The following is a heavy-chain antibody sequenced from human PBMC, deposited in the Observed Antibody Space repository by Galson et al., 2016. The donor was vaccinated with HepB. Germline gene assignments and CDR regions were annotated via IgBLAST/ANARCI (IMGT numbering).Heavy chain of an antibody. CDR2: IYLSGIT. CDR1: GGSMTGYF. V-gene: IGHV4-4*07. D-gene: IGHD3-9*01. Sequence: SETLSLTCTVSGGSMTGYFWSWVRQPAGKGLEWIGRIYLSGITNYNPSLKSRVTMSVDTSQNQFSLRLTSVTAADTAVYFCARDQGYFDWLNRKYYGMDVWGQGTTVTVSS. J-gene: IGHJ6*02. CDR3: ARDQGYFDWLNRKYYGMDV.